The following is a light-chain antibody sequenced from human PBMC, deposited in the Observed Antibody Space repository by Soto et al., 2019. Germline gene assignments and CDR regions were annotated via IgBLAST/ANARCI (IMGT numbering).Light chain of an antibody. CDR3: QQYNKWPLT. Sequence: EIVMTQSPATLSVSPGERATLSCRASQSVSNNLAWYQKPGQAPRLLIYHASTRATGIPARFSGSGSGTEFTLTISSLQSEDFAVYYCQQYNKWPLTFGGGTKVEIK. J-gene: IGKJ4*01. CDR1: QSVSNN. CDR2: HAS. V-gene: IGKV3-15*01.